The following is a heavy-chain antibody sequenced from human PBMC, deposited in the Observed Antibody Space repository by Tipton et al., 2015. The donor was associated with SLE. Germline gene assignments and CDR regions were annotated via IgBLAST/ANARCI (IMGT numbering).Heavy chain of an antibody. CDR1: GGSISSDY. CDR3: ARVWLNNAFDI. Sequence: TLSLTCTVSGGSISSDYWSWIRQPPGKGLEWIGYIYNSGRTNYSPSLKSRVTISVDTSKNQFSLKLSSVTAADTAVYFCARVWLNNAFDIWGQGTRVTVSS. CDR2: IYNSGRT. V-gene: IGHV4-59*01. D-gene: IGHD2/OR15-2a*01. J-gene: IGHJ3*02.